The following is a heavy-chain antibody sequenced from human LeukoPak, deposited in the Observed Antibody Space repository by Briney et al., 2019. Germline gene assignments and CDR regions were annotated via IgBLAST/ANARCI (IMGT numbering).Heavy chain of an antibody. CDR1: GGSFSGYY. CDR3: ARGSITMPAAPFDY. V-gene: IGHV4-34*01. D-gene: IGHD3-10*01. Sequence: SETLSLTCAVYGGSFSGYYWTWIRQSPGEGREWIGEINHRGSTNYNPPLKSRVTMSLDTFKTEFSLRLTAVTAADTAVYYCARGSITMPAAPFDYWGQGTLVTVSS. CDR2: INHRGST. J-gene: IGHJ4*02.